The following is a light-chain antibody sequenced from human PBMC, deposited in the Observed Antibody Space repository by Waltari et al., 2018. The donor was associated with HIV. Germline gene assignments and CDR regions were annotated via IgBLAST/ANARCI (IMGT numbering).Light chain of an antibody. CDR2: GAS. J-gene: IGKJ3*01. V-gene: IGKV3-20*01. Sequence: EFVLTQSPGTLSLSPGERATLSCRASQSVSKNYLAWYQQKSGKAPRLLIYGASSRATGSADRFSGSGSGTDFTLTISRLEPEDFAVYYCQQYGSSPCTFGPGTKVDVK. CDR1: QSVSKNY. CDR3: QQYGSSPCT.